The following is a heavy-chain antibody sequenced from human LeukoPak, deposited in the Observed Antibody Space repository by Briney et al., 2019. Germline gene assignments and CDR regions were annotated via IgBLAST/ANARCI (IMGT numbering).Heavy chain of an antibody. CDR2: IVVGSGNT. D-gene: IGHD3-22*01. CDR3: ASNYYDSSGYLPDY. Sequence: AASVKVSCKASGFTFTSSAMQWVRQARGQRLEWIGWIVVGSGNTNYAQKFQERVTITRDMSTSTAYMELSSLRSEDTAVYYCASNYYDSSGYLPDYWGQGTLVTVSS. V-gene: IGHV1-58*02. CDR1: GFTFTSSA. J-gene: IGHJ4*02.